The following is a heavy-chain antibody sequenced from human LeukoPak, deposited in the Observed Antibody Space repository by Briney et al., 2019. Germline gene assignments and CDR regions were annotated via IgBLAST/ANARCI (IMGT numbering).Heavy chain of an antibody. J-gene: IGHJ4*02. CDR2: ISGDGGST. D-gene: IGHD6-13*01. V-gene: IGHV3-43*02. Sequence: GGSLRLSCAASGFTFDDYAMHWVRQAPGKGLEWVSLISGDGGSTYYADSVKGRFTISRDNSKNSLYLQMNSLRTEDTALYYCAEDTGQQQLDLVDYWGQGTLVTVSS. CDR1: GFTFDDYA. CDR3: AEDTGQQQLDLVDY.